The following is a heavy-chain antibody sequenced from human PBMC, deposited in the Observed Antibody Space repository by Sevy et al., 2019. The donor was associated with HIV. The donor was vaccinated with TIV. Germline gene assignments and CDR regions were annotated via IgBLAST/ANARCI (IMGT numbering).Heavy chain of an antibody. D-gene: IGHD1-26*01. J-gene: IGHJ3*02. CDR2: ISGSGGST. Sequence: GESLKISCAASGFTFSSYAMSWVRQAPGKGLEWVSAISGSGGSTYYADSVKGRFTISRDNSKNTRYLQMNSLRAEDTAVYYCAKGGPGRAFDIWGQGTMVTVSS. CDR3: AKGGPGRAFDI. CDR1: GFTFSSYA. V-gene: IGHV3-23*01.